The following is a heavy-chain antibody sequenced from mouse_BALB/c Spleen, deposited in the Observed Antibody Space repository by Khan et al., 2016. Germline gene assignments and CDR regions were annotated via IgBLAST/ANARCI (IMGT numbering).Heavy chain of an antibody. J-gene: IGHJ3*01. D-gene: IGHD2-3*01. Sequence: EVELVESGGGLVKPGGSLKLSCAASGFIFSSYTMSWVRQTPEKRLEWVATISSGGSYIYYPDSVKGRFTISRDNAKNTLYLQMSSLKSEDTAMYDCTNIYDGYYEFAYWGQGTLVTVSA. CDR3: TNIYDGYYEFAY. CDR1: GFIFSSYT. V-gene: IGHV5-6-4*01. CDR2: ISSGGSYI.